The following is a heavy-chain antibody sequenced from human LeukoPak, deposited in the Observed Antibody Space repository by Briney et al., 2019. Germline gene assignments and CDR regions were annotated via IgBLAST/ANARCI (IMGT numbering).Heavy chain of an antibody. CDR2: ISTGSSTI. Sequence: GGSLRLSCAASGFTFSSYSMDWVRQAPGKGLEWVSYISTGSSTIYYADSVKGRFTISRDNAKNSLYLQMNSLRAEDTAVYYCAKAGMADTYWGQGTLVTVSS. CDR3: AKAGMADTY. D-gene: IGHD6-19*01. CDR1: GFTFSSYS. V-gene: IGHV3-48*04. J-gene: IGHJ4*02.